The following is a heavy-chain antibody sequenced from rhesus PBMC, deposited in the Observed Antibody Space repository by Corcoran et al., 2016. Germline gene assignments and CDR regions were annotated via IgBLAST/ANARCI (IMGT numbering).Heavy chain of an antibody. CDR2: IDSGSGNT. CDR3: AREDSAAHRGGAFDY. D-gene: IGHD2-39*01. Sequence: QVQLQESGPGLLKPSETLSLTCAASGGSISGGYGWGWSRQPPGKGLGGIGGIDSGSGNTYYNPSLKSRVTISTEASKNQFSLKLSSVTAADTAVYYWAREDSAAHRGGAFDYWGQGVLVTVSS. J-gene: IGHJ4*01. V-gene: IGHV4S7*01. CDR1: GGSISGGYG.